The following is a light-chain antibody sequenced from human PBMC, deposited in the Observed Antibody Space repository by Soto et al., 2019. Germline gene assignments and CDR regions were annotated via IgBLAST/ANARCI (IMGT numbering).Light chain of an antibody. CDR2: GVT. J-gene: IGLJ1*01. Sequence: QSVLTRPASVSGSPGQSITISCTGTSSDVGAYYSVSWYQHHPGKAPKLIIYGVTNRPSGVSNRFSGSKSGNTASLTISGLQAEDEADYHCSSYTSGSSHYVFGTGTKVTV. V-gene: IGLV2-14*01. CDR3: SSYTSGSSHYV. CDR1: SSDVGAYYS.